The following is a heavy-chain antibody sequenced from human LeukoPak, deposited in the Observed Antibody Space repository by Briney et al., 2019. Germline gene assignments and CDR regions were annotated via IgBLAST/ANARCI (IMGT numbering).Heavy chain of an antibody. D-gene: IGHD6-25*01. CDR1: GGSFSGYY. V-gene: IGHV4-34*01. CDR3: ARDRGYSPFDY. J-gene: IGHJ4*02. CDR2: INRSGST. Sequence: SETLSLTCAVYGGSFSGYYWSWIRQPPGKGLEWIGEINRSGSTNYNPSLKSRVTISVDTSKNQFSLKLSSVTAADTAVYYCARDRGYSPFDYWGQGTLVTVSS.